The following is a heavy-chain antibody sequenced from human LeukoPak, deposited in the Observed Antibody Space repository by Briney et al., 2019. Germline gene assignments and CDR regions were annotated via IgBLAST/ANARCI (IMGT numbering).Heavy chain of an antibody. CDR2: MNGDGSQI. J-gene: IGHJ3*01. CDR3: VTWGNSGNS. Sequence: GGSLRLSCAASGFTFSGHWMSWVRQAPAKGLEWVAHMNGDGSQIYYMDFVKGRFTISRDNAKNSLYLQMNGLRAEDTAVYYCVTWGNSGNSWGQGTMVIVSS. CDR1: GFTFSGHW. V-gene: IGHV3-7*01. D-gene: IGHD1-26*01.